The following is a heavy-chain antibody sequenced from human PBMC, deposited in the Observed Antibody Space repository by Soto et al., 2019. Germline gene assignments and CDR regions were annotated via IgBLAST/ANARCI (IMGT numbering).Heavy chain of an antibody. V-gene: IGHV3-21*06. CDR1: GFTFTRYS. J-gene: IGHJ4*02. CDR3: ARESEDLTSNFDY. Sequence: GGSLRLSCAASGFTFTRYSMNWVRQAPGKGLEWVSSISSTTNYIYYGDSMKGRFTTSRDNAKNSLYLEMNSLRAEDTAVYYCARESEDLTSNFDYWGQGTLVTVSS. CDR2: ISSTTNYI.